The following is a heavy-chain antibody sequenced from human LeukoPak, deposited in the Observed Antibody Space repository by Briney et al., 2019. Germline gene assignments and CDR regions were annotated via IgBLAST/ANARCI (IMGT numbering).Heavy chain of an antibody. CDR3: TRERVSEYDY. V-gene: IGHV3-49*04. Sequence: GGSLRLSCTTSGFTFGDYAMGWVRQAPGKGLEWVGFIRGKTYRGTTEYAASVKGRFTISRDDSKSIAYLQMNSLKTEDTAVYYCTRERVSEYDYWGQGTLVTVSS. D-gene: IGHD6-6*01. CDR2: IRGKTYRGTT. J-gene: IGHJ4*02. CDR1: GFTFGDYA.